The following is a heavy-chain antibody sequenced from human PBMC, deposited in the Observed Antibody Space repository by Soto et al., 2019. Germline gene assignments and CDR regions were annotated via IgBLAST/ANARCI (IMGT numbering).Heavy chain of an antibody. J-gene: IGHJ6*02. CDR1: GGSIINYY. CDR2: INHAGYS. V-gene: IGHV4-59*08. Sequence: QVQLQQSGPGLVKPSETLSLTCTVSGGSIINYYCSWFRQSPGKGLEWIGYINHAGYSAYNLSLKSLITMSADTSKTQFSLMLVSVTATDTAVYYCARQGSGPQHGLVDAWGQWTTVIVSS. CDR3: ARQGSGPQHGLVDA.